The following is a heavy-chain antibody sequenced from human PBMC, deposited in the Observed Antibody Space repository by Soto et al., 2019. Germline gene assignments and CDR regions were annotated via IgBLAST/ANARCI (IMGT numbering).Heavy chain of an antibody. J-gene: IGHJ4*02. V-gene: IGHV1-69*06. Sequence: GASVKVSCKASGGTFSSYAISWVRQAPGQGLEWMGGIIPIFGTANYAQKFQGRVTITADKSTSTAYMELSSLRSEDTAVYYCARGSRETGSYYRSYFDYWGQGTLVTVSS. CDR3: ARGSRETGSYYRSYFDY. D-gene: IGHD1-26*01. CDR1: GGTFSSYA. CDR2: IIPIFGTA.